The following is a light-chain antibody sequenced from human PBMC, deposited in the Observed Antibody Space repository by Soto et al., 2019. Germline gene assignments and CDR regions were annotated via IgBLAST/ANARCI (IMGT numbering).Light chain of an antibody. J-gene: IGKJ1*01. CDR1: QSVSSNY. V-gene: IGKV3-20*01. Sequence: EIVLTQSPGTLSLSPGERATLSCTASQSVSSNYLAWYQHKPGQAPRLLIYGASSRATGIPDKFSGSGSGTDFTLTISRLEPEDFAVYYCRQYSSSPRTFGQGTKVEIK. CDR3: RQYSSSPRT. CDR2: GAS.